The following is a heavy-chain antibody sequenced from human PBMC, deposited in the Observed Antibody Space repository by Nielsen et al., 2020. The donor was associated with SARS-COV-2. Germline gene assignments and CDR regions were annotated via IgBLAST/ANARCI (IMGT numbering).Heavy chain of an antibody. V-gene: IGHV1-24*01. Sequence: ASVNVSCKVSGYTLTELSMHWVRQAPGKGLEWMGGFDPEDGETTYAQKFQGRVTMTEDTSTDTAYMELSSLRSEDTAVYYCATYGDNYYYGMDVWGQGTTVTVSS. J-gene: IGHJ6*02. CDR1: GYTLTELS. CDR3: ATYGDNYYYGMDV. CDR2: FDPEDGET. D-gene: IGHD4-17*01.